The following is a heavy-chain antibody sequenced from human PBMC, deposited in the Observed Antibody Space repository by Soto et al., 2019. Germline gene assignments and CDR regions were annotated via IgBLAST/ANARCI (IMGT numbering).Heavy chain of an antibody. CDR2: ISASSTYI. V-gene: IGHV3-21*01. D-gene: IGHD5-12*01. CDR1: GFIFSSYT. Sequence: EVQLVESGGGLVKPGGSLRLSCAASGFIFSSYTMNWVRQAPGKGLEWVSSISASSTYIYYADSLKGRFTISRDNAYNSLYLQMNSLRAEDTAVYYFARGWLRDPWMYWGQGTLVNVSS. CDR3: ARGWLRDPWMY. J-gene: IGHJ4*02.